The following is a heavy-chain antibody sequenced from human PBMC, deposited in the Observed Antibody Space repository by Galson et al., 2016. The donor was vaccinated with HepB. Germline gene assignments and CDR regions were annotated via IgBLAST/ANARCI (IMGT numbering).Heavy chain of an antibody. CDR3: AREAPTAAPGANDC. CDR1: GFTFSSYG. Sequence: SLRLSCAASGFTFSSYGLHWVRQAPGKGLEWVAVISYDGSNKYYGDSVKGRFTISRDNSKNTLYLQMNSLRAEDTAIYYCAREAPTAAPGANDCWGQGTQVTVSS. D-gene: IGHD6-13*01. CDR2: ISYDGSNK. J-gene: IGHJ4*02. V-gene: IGHV3-30*03.